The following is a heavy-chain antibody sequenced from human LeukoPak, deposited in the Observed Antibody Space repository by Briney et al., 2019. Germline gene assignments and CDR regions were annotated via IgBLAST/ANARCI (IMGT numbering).Heavy chain of an antibody. J-gene: IGHJ4*02. CDR2: ISAYNGKT. CDR3: ARVIVVVPAAIQPEFDY. Sequence: ASVKVSCKASGGTFSSYTISWVRQAPGQEVEGMGWISAYNGKTNYAQKLQGIVTMTTDTSTSKAYMELRSLRSDHTAVYYCARVIVVVPAAIQPEFDYSRQPTLVTLSS. D-gene: IGHD2-2*01. V-gene: IGHV1-18*01. CDR1: GGTFSSYT.